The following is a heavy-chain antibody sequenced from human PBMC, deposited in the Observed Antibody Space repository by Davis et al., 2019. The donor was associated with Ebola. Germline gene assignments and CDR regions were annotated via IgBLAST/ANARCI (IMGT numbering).Heavy chain of an antibody. J-gene: IGHJ5*02. CDR3: VVRRRAVGSDH. CDR2: INHDGNTT. V-gene: IGHV3-64D*06. Sequence: PGGSLRLSCSASGFTFDVYALHWVRQAPGKGLKYVSAINHDGNTTYYADSVKGRFTISRDNSKNTMFLQMSSLRPEDTAVYYCVVRRRAVGSDHWSRGTLVIVSP. CDR1: GFTFDVYA. D-gene: IGHD1-26*01.